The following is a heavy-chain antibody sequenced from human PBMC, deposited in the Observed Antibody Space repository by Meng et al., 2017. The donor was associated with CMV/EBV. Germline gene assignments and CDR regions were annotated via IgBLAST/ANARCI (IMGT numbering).Heavy chain of an antibody. CDR2: ISAYNGNT. CDR3: ARSFGGQGRFLEWLGP. J-gene: IGHJ5*02. Sequence: ASVKVSCKASGYTFTSYGISWVRQAPGQGLEWMGWISAYNGNTNYAQKLQGRVTMTTDTSTSTAYMELRSLRSDDTAVYYCARSFGGQGRFLEWLGPWGQGTLVTVSS. CDR1: GYTFTSYG. D-gene: IGHD3-3*01. V-gene: IGHV1-18*01.